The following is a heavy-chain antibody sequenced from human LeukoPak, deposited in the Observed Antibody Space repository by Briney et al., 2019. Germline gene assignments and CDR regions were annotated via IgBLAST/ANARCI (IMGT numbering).Heavy chain of an antibody. CDR2: IYYSGST. D-gene: IGHD3-3*01. CDR3: ARHNYDFWSGFNAPGYYMDV. J-gene: IGHJ6*03. CDR1: GGSISSSSYY. V-gene: IGHV4-39*01. Sequence: SETLSLTCTVSGGSISSSSYYWGWIRQPPGKGLEWIGSIYYSGSTYYNPSLKSRVTISVDTSKNQFSLKLSSVTAADTAVYYCARHNYDFWSGFNAPGYYMDVWGKGTTVTVSS.